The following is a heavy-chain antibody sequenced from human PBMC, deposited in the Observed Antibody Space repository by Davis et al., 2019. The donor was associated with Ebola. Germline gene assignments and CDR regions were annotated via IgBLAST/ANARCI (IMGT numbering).Heavy chain of an antibody. Sequence: SVKVSCKASGGTFSSYTISWVRQAPGQGLEWMGRIIPILGIANYAQKFQGRVTMTTDTSTSTAYMELRSLRSDDTAVYYCARDIRNTIFGVVIIGHWGQGTLVTVSS. J-gene: IGHJ4*02. V-gene: IGHV1-69*04. CDR1: GGTFSSYT. D-gene: IGHD3-3*01. CDR2: IIPILGIA. CDR3: ARDIRNTIFGVVIIGH.